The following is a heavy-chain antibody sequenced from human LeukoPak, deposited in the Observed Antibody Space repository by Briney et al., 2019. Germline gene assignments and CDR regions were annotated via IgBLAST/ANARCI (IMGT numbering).Heavy chain of an antibody. CDR1: GYTFTGYY. CDR3: ARALQLGDFDY. Sequence: WASVKVSCKASGYTFTGYYMHWVRQAPGQGLEWMGWINPNSGGTNYVQKFQGRVTMTRDTSISTAYMELSRLRSDDTAVYYCARALQLGDFDYWGQGTLVTVSS. J-gene: IGHJ4*02. D-gene: IGHD6-13*01. V-gene: IGHV1-2*02. CDR2: INPNSGGT.